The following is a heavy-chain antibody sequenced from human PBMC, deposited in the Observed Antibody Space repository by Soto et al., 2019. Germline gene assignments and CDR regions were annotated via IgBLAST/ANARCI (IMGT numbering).Heavy chain of an antibody. CDR1: GYTFTSYG. CDR3: ATEFNKVSTPPTRDY. Sequence: QVQLVQSGAEVKKPGASVKVSCKASGYTFTSYGISWVRQAPGQGLEWMGWISAYNGNTNYAQKLQGRDTMTTDTSTDTGYMEPSSTRSYDTAGAHCATEFNKVSTPPTRDYGGQGTLVTVSS. V-gene: IGHV1-18*04. CDR2: ISAYNGNT. J-gene: IGHJ4*02. D-gene: IGHD4-17*01.